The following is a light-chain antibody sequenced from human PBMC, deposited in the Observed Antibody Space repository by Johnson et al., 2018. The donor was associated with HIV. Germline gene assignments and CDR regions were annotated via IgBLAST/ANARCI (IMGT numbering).Light chain of an antibody. V-gene: IGLV1-51*01. CDR2: DNN. CDR3: GTWDSGLSAGGV. Sequence: QSVLTQSPSVSAAPGQKVTISCSGSSSNIGNNYVSWYQQLPGTAPKLLIYDNNKRPSGIPDRFSASKSGTSATLGIAGLQTGDEADYYCGTWDSGLSAGGVFGTGTKFTVL. J-gene: IGLJ1*01. CDR1: SSNIGNNY.